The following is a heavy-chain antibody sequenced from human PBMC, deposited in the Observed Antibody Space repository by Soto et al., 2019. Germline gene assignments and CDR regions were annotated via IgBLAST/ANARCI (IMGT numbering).Heavy chain of an antibody. CDR1: GFTFDDYA. CDR3: AKDIAAAGRGFYFDY. V-gene: IGHV3-9*01. CDR2: ISWNSGSI. Sequence: EVQLVESGGGLVQPGRSLRLSCAASGFTFDDYAMHWVRQAPGKGLEWVSGISWNSGSIGYADSVKGRFTISRDNAKNSLYLQMNSLRAEDTALYYCAKDIAAAGRGFYFDYWGQGTLVTVSS. J-gene: IGHJ4*02. D-gene: IGHD6-13*01.